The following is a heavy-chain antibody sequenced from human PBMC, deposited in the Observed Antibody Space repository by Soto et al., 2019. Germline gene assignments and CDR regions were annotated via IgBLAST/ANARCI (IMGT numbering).Heavy chain of an antibody. V-gene: IGHV4-30-2*01. Sequence: SETLSLTCAVSGGSISSGGYSWSWIRQPSGKGLEWIGYIYHSGSTNYNPSLKSRVTISVDRSKNQFSLKLSSVTAADTAVYYCARSSDSSGSIDYWGQGTLVTVSS. D-gene: IGHD3-22*01. CDR1: GGSISSGGYS. CDR2: IYHSGST. CDR3: ARSSDSSGSIDY. J-gene: IGHJ4*02.